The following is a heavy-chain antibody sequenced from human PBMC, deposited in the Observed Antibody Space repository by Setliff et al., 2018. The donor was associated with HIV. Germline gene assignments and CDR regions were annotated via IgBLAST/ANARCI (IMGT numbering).Heavy chain of an antibody. CDR1: GFAFSNYW. CDR2: IKKDGSEK. CDR3: ARGVRGVVNGMDV. Sequence: GSLRLSCAASGFAFSNYWMSWVRQAPGKGLEWVANIKKDGSEKSYVDSVKGRFTISRDNAKNSLYLQMNSLRAEDTAVYYCARGVRGVVNGMDVWGQGTTVTVSS. V-gene: IGHV3-7*02. J-gene: IGHJ6*02. D-gene: IGHD3-10*01.